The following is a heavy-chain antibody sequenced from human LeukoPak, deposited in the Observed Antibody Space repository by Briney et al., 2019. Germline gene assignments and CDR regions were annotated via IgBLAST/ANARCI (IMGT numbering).Heavy chain of an antibody. Sequence: GGSLRLSCAASGFTFSSYGMHWVRHAPGKGLEWVAVISYDGSNKYYADSVKGRFTISRDNSKNTLYLQMNSLRAEDTAVYYCAKELLGPTRGYSGYDPYYFDYWGQGTLVTVSS. J-gene: IGHJ4*02. CDR2: ISYDGSNK. D-gene: IGHD5-12*01. CDR3: AKELLGPTRGYSGYDPYYFDY. V-gene: IGHV3-30*18. CDR1: GFTFSSYG.